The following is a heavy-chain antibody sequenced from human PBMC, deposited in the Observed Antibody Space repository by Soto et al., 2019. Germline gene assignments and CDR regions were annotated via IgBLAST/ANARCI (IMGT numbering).Heavy chain of an antibody. D-gene: IGHD6-19*01. CDR1: GYTFTGYY. Sequence: QVQLVQSGAEVKKPGASVKVSCKASGYTFTGYYMHWVRQAPGQGLEWMGWINPNSGGTNYAQKFKGRVTMTRDTSISTAYMELSRLRSDDTAVYYCASNPGIAVAVNYYGMDVWGQGTTVTVSS. CDR2: INPNSGGT. CDR3: ASNPGIAVAVNYYGMDV. V-gene: IGHV1-2*02. J-gene: IGHJ6*02.